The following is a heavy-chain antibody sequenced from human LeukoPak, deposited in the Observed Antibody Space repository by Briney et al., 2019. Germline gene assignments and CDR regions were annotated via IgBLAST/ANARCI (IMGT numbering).Heavy chain of an antibody. Sequence: SETLSLTCAVYGGSFSGYYWSWIRQPPGKGLEWIGEINHSGSTNYNPSLKSRVTISVDTSKNQFSLKLSSVTAADTAVYYCAKNGQSGFSFDPWGQGTLVTVSS. CDR2: INHSGST. V-gene: IGHV4-34*01. CDR1: GGSFSGYY. D-gene: IGHD1-26*01. J-gene: IGHJ5*02. CDR3: AKNGQSGFSFDP.